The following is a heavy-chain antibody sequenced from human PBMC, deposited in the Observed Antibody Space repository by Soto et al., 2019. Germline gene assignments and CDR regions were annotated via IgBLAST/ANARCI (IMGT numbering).Heavy chain of an antibody. CDR1: GFTFSDYY. V-gene: IGHV3-11*05. D-gene: IGHD2-21*02. J-gene: IGHJ4*02. CDR2: ISSSSSYT. Sequence: QVQLVESGGGLVKPGGSLRLSCAASGFTFSDYYMSWIRQAPGKGLEWVSYISSSSSYTNYADSVKGRFTISRDNAKNPLYLQMNSLRGEDTAVYYCARDGVGDWRGVFDYWGQGTLVTVSS. CDR3: ARDGVGDWRGVFDY.